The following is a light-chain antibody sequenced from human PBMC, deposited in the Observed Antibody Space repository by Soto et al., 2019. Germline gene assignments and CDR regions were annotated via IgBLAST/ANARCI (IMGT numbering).Light chain of an antibody. J-gene: IGKJ3*01. CDR2: GAS. CDR1: QSVSNN. CDR3: QQYNNWPFT. V-gene: IGKV3D-15*01. Sequence: EIVMTQSPATLSVSPGERATLSCRASQSVSNNLAWYQQKPGQAPRLLIYGASTRATGIPARFSGSGSETEFALTISSLQSEDFAVYYCQQYNNWPFTFGPGTKVDIK.